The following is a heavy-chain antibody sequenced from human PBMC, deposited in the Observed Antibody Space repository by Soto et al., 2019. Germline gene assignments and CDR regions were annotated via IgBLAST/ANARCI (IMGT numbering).Heavy chain of an antibody. Sequence: EVQLLESGGGLVQPGGSLRLSCAASGFTFSSYAMSWVRQAPGKGLEWVSAISGSGGSTYYADSVKGRFTISRDNSKNTLYLQMNSLRAEDTAVDYCARAGSGWYSYYYGMDVWGQGTTVTVSS. CDR1: GFTFSSYA. CDR2: ISGSGGST. CDR3: ARAGSGWYSYYYGMDV. J-gene: IGHJ6*02. V-gene: IGHV3-23*01. D-gene: IGHD6-19*01.